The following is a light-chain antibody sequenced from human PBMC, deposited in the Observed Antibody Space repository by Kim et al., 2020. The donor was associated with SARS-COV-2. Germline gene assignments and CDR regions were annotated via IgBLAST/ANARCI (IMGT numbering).Light chain of an antibody. V-gene: IGKV3-11*01. CDR2: DAS. J-gene: IGKJ4*01. Sequence: LSPGQRATLSGRASQSSNSDLGWYQQMPGQAPRLLIWDASNRATGTPARFSGSGSGTDFTLTITSLEREDFAVYYCLQRHDWPLTFGGGTKVDIK. CDR1: QSSNSD. CDR3: LQRHDWPLT.